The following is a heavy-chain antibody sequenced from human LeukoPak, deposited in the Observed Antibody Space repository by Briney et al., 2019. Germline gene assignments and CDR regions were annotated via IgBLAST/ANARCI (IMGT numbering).Heavy chain of an antibody. V-gene: IGHV4-59*01. CDR2: IYHNGNS. J-gene: IGHJ4*02. CDR1: GDSFNEYY. D-gene: IGHD5-24*01. CDR3: ARDGGLQSHFDY. Sequence: SETLSLTCSVSGDSFNEYYWNWVRHPPGKGLQWIGYIYHNGNSNYNPSLKGRLTISVDTAKNQFSLKLTSVTAADTAVYYCARDGGLQSHFDYWGQGALVTVSS.